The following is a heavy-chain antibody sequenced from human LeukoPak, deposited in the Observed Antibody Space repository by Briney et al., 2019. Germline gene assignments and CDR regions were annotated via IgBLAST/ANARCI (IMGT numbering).Heavy chain of an antibody. CDR1: GFTFDDYA. Sequence: PGGSLRLSCAASGFTFDDYAMHWVRQAPGKGLEWVSGISWNSGSIAYADSVKGRFTISRDNAKNSLYLQMNSLRAEDTAVYYCAREANYDISPDYWGQGTLVTVSS. CDR3: AREANYDISPDY. J-gene: IGHJ4*02. V-gene: IGHV3-9*01. CDR2: ISWNSGSI. D-gene: IGHD3-9*01.